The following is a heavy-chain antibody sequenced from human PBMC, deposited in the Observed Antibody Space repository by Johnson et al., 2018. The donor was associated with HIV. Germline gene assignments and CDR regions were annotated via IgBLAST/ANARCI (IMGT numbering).Heavy chain of an antibody. CDR2: IRYDGTNK. J-gene: IGHJ3*02. Sequence: QVQLVESGGGVVQPGGSLRLSCAASGFTFSSYGMHWVRQAPGKGLEWVAFIRYDGTNKYYADSVKGRFTISRDNAKNSLYLQMNTLRAEDTAVYYCARDMRWSKAFDIWGHGTMVTVSS. D-gene: IGHD3-3*01. CDR3: ARDMRWSKAFDI. CDR1: GFTFSSYG. V-gene: IGHV3-30*02.